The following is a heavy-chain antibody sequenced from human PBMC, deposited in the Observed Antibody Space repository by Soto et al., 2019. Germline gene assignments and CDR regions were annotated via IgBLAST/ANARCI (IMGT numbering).Heavy chain of an antibody. D-gene: IGHD2-21*01. V-gene: IGHV3-23*01. CDR3: STVNRYSNLDY. Sequence: EVQWLESGGDLAQPGGSLRLSCAASGFSFSTYAMSWVRQAPGKGLEWVSGISVNGGSTYYADSVKGRFTISRDNSKNTLSLQVARLRAEDTAVYYCSTVNRYSNLDYWGPGILVTVSS. CDR1: GFSFSTYA. CDR2: ISVNGGST. J-gene: IGHJ4*02.